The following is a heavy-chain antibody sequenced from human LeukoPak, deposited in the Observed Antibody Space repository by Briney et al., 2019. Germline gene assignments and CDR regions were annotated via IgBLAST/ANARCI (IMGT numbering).Heavy chain of an antibody. CDR1: GLTFSSHS. Sequence: GGSLRLSCAASGLTFSSHSMNWVRQAPGKGLEWVSSISSSSIYIYYAESVKGRFTISRDNAKNSLYLQMNSLRAEDTAVYYCARGYNNYGYVFDIWGQGTVVTVSS. CDR2: ISSSSIYI. V-gene: IGHV3-21*01. CDR3: ARGYNNYGYVFDI. J-gene: IGHJ3*02. D-gene: IGHD4-11*01.